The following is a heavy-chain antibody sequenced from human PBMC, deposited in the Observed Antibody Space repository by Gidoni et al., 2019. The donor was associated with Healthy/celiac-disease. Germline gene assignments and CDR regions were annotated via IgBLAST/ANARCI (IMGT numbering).Heavy chain of an antibody. D-gene: IGHD3-22*01. J-gene: IGHJ2*01. CDR1: GFTFSSYA. V-gene: IGHV3-23*01. Sequence: EVQLLESGGGLVQPGGSLRLSCAASGFTFSSYAMSWVRQAPGKGLEWVSAFSGSCGSTYYADSVKGRFTLSRDNSKNTLYLQMNSLRAEDTAVYYCAKPPSYYYDSSGGYFDLWGRGTLVTVSS. CDR2: FSGSCGST. CDR3: AKPPSYYYDSSGGYFDL.